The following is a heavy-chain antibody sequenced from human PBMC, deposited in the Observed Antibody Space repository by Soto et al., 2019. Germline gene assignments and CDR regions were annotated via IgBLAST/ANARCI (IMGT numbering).Heavy chain of an antibody. D-gene: IGHD6-6*01. CDR1: GFTFSSYA. V-gene: IGHV3-23*01. CDR3: AKLEQLAPYYYYGMDV. J-gene: IGHJ6*02. CDR2: ISGSGGST. Sequence: PGGSLRLSCAASGFTFSSYAMSWVRQAPGKGLEWVSAISGSGGSTYYADSVKGRFTISRDNSKNTLYLQMNSLRAEDTAVYYCAKLEQLAPYYYYGMDVWGQGTTVTVSS.